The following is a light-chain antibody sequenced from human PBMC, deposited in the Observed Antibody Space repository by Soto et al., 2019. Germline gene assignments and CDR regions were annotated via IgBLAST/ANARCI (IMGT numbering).Light chain of an antibody. CDR1: QSVSNY. V-gene: IGKV3-11*01. Sequence: EIVLTQSPATLSLSPGERATLSCRASQSVSNYLAWYQQKPGQGPRLLIYDASNRATAIPPRFSGSGSGTDFTLTINSLKPEDFAVYYCQQRSAGVTFGQGTRLEIK. CDR3: QQRSAGVT. J-gene: IGKJ5*01. CDR2: DAS.